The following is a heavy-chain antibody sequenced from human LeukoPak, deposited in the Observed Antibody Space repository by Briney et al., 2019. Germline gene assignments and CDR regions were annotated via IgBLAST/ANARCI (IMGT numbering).Heavy chain of an antibody. CDR1: GYTLTELS. J-gene: IGHJ6*03. Sequence: ASVKVSCKVSGYTLTELSMHWVRQAPGKGLEWMGGFDPEDGETIYAQKFQGRVAMTEDTSTDTAYMELSSLRSEDTAVYYCATSLRCSSTSCYPIWGYYYMDVWGKGTTVTVSS. D-gene: IGHD2-2*01. V-gene: IGHV1-24*01. CDR2: FDPEDGET. CDR3: ATSLRCSSTSCYPIWGYYYMDV.